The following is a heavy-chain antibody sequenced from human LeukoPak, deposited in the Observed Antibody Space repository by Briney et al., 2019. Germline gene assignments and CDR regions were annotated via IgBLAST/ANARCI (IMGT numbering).Heavy chain of an antibody. D-gene: IGHD6-19*01. CDR3: ATTAAGYSSGRYPGWPIDH. J-gene: IGHJ5*02. Sequence: GGSLTLSCAVSGFTFGSYAIYWIRQAPGKGLEWVSGISGSGGITYFSDSVKGRFIISRDNSKNTVYLQINSLRAEDTALYYCATTAAGYSSGRYPGWPIDHWGQGTLVTVSS. CDR2: ISGSGGIT. V-gene: IGHV3-23*01. CDR1: GFTFGSYA.